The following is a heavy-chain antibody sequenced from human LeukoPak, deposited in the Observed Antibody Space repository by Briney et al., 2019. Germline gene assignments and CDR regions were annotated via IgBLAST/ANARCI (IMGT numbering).Heavy chain of an antibody. J-gene: IGHJ4*02. D-gene: IGHD3-22*01. CDR2: ISGSGGST. CDR1: GFTFSSYA. CDR3: AKDSVSYYYDSSAYFDY. Sequence: PGGSLRLSCAASGFTFSSYAMSWVRQAPGKGLEWVSAISGSGGSTYYADSVKGRFTISRDNSKNTLYLQMNSLRAEDTAVYYCAKDSVSYYYDSSAYFDYWGQGTLVTVSS. V-gene: IGHV3-23*01.